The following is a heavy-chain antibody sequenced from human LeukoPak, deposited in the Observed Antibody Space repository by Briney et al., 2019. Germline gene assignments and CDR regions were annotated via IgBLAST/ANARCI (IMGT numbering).Heavy chain of an antibody. CDR2: IIPIFGTA. J-gene: IGHJ3*02. CDR1: GGTFISYA. V-gene: IGHV1-69*06. CDR3: ARPVVVTAIINDAFDI. Sequence: SVKVSCKASGGTFISYAISWVRQAPGQGLEWMGGIIPIFGTANYAQKFQGRVTITADKSTSTAYMELSSLRSEDTAVYYCARPVVVTAIINDAFDIWGQGTMVTVSS. D-gene: IGHD2-21*02.